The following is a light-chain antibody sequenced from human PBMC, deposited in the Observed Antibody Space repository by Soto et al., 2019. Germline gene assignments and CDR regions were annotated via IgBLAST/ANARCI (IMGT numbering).Light chain of an antibody. Sequence: DIQMTQSPSSLSASVGDRVTITCQASQDISNYLNWYQQKLGKAPKLLIYDGSNLEPGVPSRFSGSGSGTEFIFTISSLQPEDIATYYWQQYDTLSFTFGPGTKVDIK. J-gene: IGKJ3*01. V-gene: IGKV1-33*01. CDR3: QQYDTLSFT. CDR1: QDISNY. CDR2: DGS.